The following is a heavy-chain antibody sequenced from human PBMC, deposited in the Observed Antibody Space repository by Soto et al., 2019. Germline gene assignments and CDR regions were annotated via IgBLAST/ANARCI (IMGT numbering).Heavy chain of an antibody. D-gene: IGHD3-10*01. CDR3: AKNGPEFDY. Sequence: GGSLSLSCTASGFTFSSYAMSWVRQVPGKGLQWVSSISTSGGATYYADSVKGRFTISRDNSKNTLYLQMNSLRAEDTAVYYCAKNGPEFDYWGQGALVTVSS. V-gene: IGHV3-23*01. J-gene: IGHJ4*02. CDR2: ISTSGGAT. CDR1: GFTFSSYA.